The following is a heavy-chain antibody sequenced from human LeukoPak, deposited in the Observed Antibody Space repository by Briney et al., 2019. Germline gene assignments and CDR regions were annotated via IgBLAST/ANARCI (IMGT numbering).Heavy chain of an antibody. V-gene: IGHV4-59*01. Sequence: SETLSLTCTVSGGSISSYYWSWIRQPPGKGLEWIGYIYYSGSTNYNPSLKSRVTISVDTSKNQFSLKLSSVTAADTAVYYCARFTMVRGVILHYYYMDVWGKGTTVTVSS. D-gene: IGHD3-10*01. CDR1: GGSISSYY. CDR3: ARFTMVRGVILHYYYMDV. CDR2: IYYSGST. J-gene: IGHJ6*03.